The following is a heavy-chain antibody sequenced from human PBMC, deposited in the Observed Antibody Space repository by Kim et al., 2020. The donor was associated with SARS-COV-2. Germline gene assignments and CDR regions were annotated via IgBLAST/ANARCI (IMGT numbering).Heavy chain of an antibody. D-gene: IGHD2-21*01. Sequence: SETLSLTCTVSGGSISSAYWSWIRQPPGMGLEWIGYIYYSGTTNYNPSLKSRVTMSVDTSKNQFSLKLSSVTAADTAVYFCARALTVIGYYYYGLDVWG. CDR3: ARALTVIGYYYYGLDV. CDR2: IYYSGTT. CDR1: GGSISSAY. V-gene: IGHV4-59*13. J-gene: IGHJ6*02.